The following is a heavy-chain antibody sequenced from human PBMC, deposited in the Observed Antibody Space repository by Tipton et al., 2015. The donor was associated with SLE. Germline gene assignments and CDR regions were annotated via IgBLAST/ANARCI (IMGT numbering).Heavy chain of an antibody. CDR3: ARGDYYDSSDDSSGFHDAFDM. J-gene: IGHJ3*02. V-gene: IGHV3-48*04. Sequence: SLRLSCEASGCTLSVYSMNLIRQAPGKGPEWISYMTSDERTIYYADSVRGRFTISRDNAKKSLYLQMNSLRAEDTALYYCARGDYYDSSDDSSGFHDAFDMWGQGTMVTVSS. D-gene: IGHD3-22*01. CDR1: GCTLSVYS. CDR2: MTSDERTI.